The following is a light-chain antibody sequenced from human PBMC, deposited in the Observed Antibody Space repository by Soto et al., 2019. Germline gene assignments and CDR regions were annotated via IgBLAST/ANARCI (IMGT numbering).Light chain of an antibody. CDR3: QQSYRFPQT. V-gene: IGKV1-39*01. CDR1: QPVTSY. Sequence: DVQMTQSPSSLSASVGDSLTLTCRASQPVTSYFNWYQQKPGKAPKLLIYAAATLQTGGPSRFSGSGSGTEFTLTIISLQPEDFATYYCQQSYRFPQTFGRGTKVDIK. J-gene: IGKJ1*01. CDR2: AAA.